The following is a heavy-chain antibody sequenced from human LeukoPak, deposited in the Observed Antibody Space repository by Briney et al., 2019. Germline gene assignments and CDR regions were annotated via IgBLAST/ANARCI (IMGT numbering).Heavy chain of an antibody. Sequence: GASVKVSCKASGYTFTSYGISWVRQAPGQGLEWMGWISAYNGNTNYAQKLQGRVTMTTDTSTSTAYMELRSLRSDDTAVYYCARDRRSSGWYNDWFDPWSQGTLVTVSS. V-gene: IGHV1-18*01. J-gene: IGHJ5*02. CDR1: GYTFTSYG. D-gene: IGHD6-19*01. CDR2: ISAYNGNT. CDR3: ARDRRSSGWYNDWFDP.